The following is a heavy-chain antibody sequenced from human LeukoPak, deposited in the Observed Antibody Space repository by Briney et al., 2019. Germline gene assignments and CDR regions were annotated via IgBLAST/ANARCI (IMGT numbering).Heavy chain of an antibody. D-gene: IGHD2-2*01. CDR1: GVSISSSNW. Sequence: SGTLSLTCAVSGVSISSSNWWSWVRQPPGKGLEWIGEIYHSGSTNYNPSLKSRVTISVDKSKNQFSLKLSSVTAADTAVYYCANLYQLPSPNYYYYGMDVWGQGTTVTVSS. CDR3: ANLYQLPSPNYYYYGMDV. V-gene: IGHV4-4*02. J-gene: IGHJ6*02. CDR2: IYHSGST.